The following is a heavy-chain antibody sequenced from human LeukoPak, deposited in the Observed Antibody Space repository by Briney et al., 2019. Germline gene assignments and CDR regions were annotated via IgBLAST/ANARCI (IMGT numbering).Heavy chain of an antibody. Sequence: PSETLSFTCSVSTGSISSFYLSWIRQPPGKGLDWIGYMHYSGRTKYNPSLKSRVTISVDTSKNQFSLDLNSVTAADTAVYYCATLHCSGGTCYIDYWGQGTLVTVSS. D-gene: IGHD2-15*01. V-gene: IGHV4-59*01. CDR3: ATLHCSGGTCYIDY. CDR2: MHYSGRT. CDR1: TGSISSFY. J-gene: IGHJ4*02.